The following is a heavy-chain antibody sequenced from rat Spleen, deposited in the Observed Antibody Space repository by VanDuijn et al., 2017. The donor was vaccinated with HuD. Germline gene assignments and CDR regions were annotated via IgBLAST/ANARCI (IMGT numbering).Heavy chain of an antibody. Sequence: EVQLVESGGGLVQPGRSLKLSCAASGFTFSNYGMAWVRQAPKAGLEWVATISYDGGSTNYRDSVKGRFTISRDNAKSTLYLQMDSLRSEDTATYYCTSHGARVSRFAYWGQGTLVTVSS. CDR2: ISYDGGST. D-gene: IGHD1-4*01. CDR3: TSHGARVSRFAY. CDR1: GFTFSNYG. V-gene: IGHV5-29*01. J-gene: IGHJ3*01.